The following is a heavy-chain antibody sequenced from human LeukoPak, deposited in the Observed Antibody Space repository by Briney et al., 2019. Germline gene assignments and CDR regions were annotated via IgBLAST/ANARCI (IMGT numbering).Heavy chain of an antibody. CDR2: ITGDGGGT. CDR3: AKETSSGNFVTIDC. J-gene: IGHJ4*02. V-gene: IGHV3-23*01. D-gene: IGHD1-26*01. Sequence: PGGSLRLSCAASGFTFRNYVMSWVRQVPGKGLEWVSAITGDGGGTNHADSVKGRFTISRDNSRNTLYLQMNSLRAEDTAVYYCAKETSSGNFVTIDCWGQGTLVTVSS. CDR1: GFTFRNYV.